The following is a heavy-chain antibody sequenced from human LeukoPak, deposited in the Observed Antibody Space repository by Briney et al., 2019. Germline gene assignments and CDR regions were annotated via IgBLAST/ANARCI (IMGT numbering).Heavy chain of an antibody. V-gene: IGHV3-33*01. CDR2: IYYDGYNT. J-gene: IGHJ3*02. Sequence: QPGGSLRLSRAASGFTFSIDGLHWVRQAPGKGLEWVAVIYYDGYNTYYADSVKGRFTISRDNSKNMMYLQMDSLSPEDTAVYYCARAGGSGSYNAFDIWGPGTMVTVSS. CDR3: ARAGGSGSYNAFDI. D-gene: IGHD3-10*01. CDR1: GFTFSIDG.